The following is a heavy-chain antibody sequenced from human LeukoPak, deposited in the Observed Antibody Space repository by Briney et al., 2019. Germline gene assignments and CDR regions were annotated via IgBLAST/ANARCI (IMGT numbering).Heavy chain of an antibody. J-gene: IGHJ4*02. CDR1: GFTFRTYS. CDR3: ARGLGSAAAAYYFDY. D-gene: IGHD6-13*01. CDR2: ISYDGSNK. V-gene: IGHV3-30*03. Sequence: GGSLRLSCAASGFTFRTYSIHWVRQAPGKGLEWVAVISYDGSNKYYADSVKGRFTISRDNSKNTLYLQMNSLRAEDTAVYYCARGLGSAAAAYYFDYWGQGTLVTVSS.